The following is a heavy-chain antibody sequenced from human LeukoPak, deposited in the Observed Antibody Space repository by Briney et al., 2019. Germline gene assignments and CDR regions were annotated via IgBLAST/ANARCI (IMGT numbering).Heavy chain of an antibody. D-gene: IGHD3-3*01. J-gene: IGHJ5*02. Sequence: SVKVSCKASGFTFTSSAMQWVRQPRGQRLEWIGWIVVGSGNTNYAQKFQERVTITRDMSTSTAYMELSSLRSEDTAVYYCAAGPFWSGYPNWFDPWGQGTLVTVSS. V-gene: IGHV1-58*02. CDR2: IVVGSGNT. CDR3: AAGPFWSGYPNWFDP. CDR1: GFTFTSSA.